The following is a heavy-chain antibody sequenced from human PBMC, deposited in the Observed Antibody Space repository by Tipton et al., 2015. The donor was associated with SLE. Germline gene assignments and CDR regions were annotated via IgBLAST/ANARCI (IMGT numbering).Heavy chain of an antibody. V-gene: IGHV4-4*02. D-gene: IGHD1-20*01. CDR3: AVGPANWMSFDY. J-gene: IGHJ4*02. Sequence: TLSLSCVISGGSISTNSWWSWVRQPPGKGLEWIGYIYYSGSTYYNPSLKSRVTISIDRSKNQFSLKLSSVTAADTAVYYCAVGPANWMSFDYWGQGTLVTVSS. CDR2: IYYSGST. CDR1: GGSISTNSW.